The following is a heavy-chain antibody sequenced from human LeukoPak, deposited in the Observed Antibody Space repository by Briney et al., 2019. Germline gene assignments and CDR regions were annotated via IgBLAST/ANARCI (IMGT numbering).Heavy chain of an antibody. CDR3: AAQIQLWGPVDY. J-gene: IGHJ4*02. CDR1: GFTFTSSA. V-gene: IGHV1-58*01. D-gene: IGHD5-18*01. CDR2: IVVGSGNT. Sequence: SVKVSCKASGFTFTSSAVQWVGQARGQRLEWIGWIVVGSGNTNYAQKFQERVTITRDMSTSTAYMELSSLRSEDTAVYYCAAQIQLWGPVDYWGQGTLVTVSS.